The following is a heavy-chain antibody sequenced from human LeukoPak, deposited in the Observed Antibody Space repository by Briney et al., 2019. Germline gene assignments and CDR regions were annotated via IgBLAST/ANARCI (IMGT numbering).Heavy chain of an antibody. CDR3: ANNYYDSKGSFDY. CDR1: GFTFSTYG. D-gene: IGHD3-22*01. J-gene: IGHJ4*02. CDR2: IRYDGSNK. V-gene: IGHV3-30*02. Sequence: GGSLKLSCAASGFTFSTYGMHWVRQAPGKGLEWVAFIRYDGSNKYYAVSVKGRFTISRDNSNNTLYLQLNSLRAEDTAVYYCANNYYDSKGSFDYWGQGTLVTVSS.